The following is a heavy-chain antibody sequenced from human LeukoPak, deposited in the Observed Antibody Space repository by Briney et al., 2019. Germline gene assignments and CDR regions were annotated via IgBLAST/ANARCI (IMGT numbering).Heavy chain of an antibody. CDR3: ARGPFYSSGSCSN. V-gene: IGHV1-18*01. D-gene: IGHD3-10*01. Sequence: GASVKVSCKSSGYTFTSYGISWVRQAPGQGIEWMGCIRAYNGNTNYAQKLQGRGTMTTDTSTSTAYMELRSLRSDDTAVYYCARGPFYSSGSCSNWGQGTLVTVSS. CDR1: GYTFTSYG. CDR2: IRAYNGNT. J-gene: IGHJ4*02.